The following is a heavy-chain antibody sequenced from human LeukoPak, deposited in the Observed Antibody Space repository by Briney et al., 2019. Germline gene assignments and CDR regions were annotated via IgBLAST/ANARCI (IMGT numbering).Heavy chain of an antibody. D-gene: IGHD3-22*01. J-gene: IGHJ4*02. CDR3: ASYDSSGYYYFDY. CDR2: INHSGST. V-gene: IGHV4-34*01. Sequence: SETLSLTCAVYGGSFSGYYWSWIRQPPGKGLEWIGEINHSGSTNYNPSLKSRVTISVDKSKNQFSLKLSSVTAADTAVYYCASYDSSGYYYFDYWGQGTLVTVSS. CDR1: GGSFSGYY.